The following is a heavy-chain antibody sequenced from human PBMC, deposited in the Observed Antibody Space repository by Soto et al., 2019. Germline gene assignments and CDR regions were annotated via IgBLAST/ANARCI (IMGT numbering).Heavy chain of an antibody. D-gene: IGHD1-7*01. V-gene: IGHV3-73*01. CDR3: SRHEITGTTL. J-gene: IGHJ4*02. CDR2: IRSKTNNYAT. CDR1: GFTFSGSA. Sequence: GSLRLSCAASGFTFSGSAMHWVRQASGKGLEWVGLIRSKTNNYATAYAASVKGRFTLSRDDSKNTAYLQMNSLRTEDTALYYCSRHEITGTTLWGQGTLVTVSS.